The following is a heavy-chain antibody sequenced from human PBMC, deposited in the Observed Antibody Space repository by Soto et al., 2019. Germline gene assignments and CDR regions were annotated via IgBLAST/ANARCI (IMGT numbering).Heavy chain of an antibody. Sequence: EVQLVQSGAEVKKPGEALKISFKSSVYSFSSYWLGWLRQMPGKGLAGMGIIFPDDSETRYSPSFQGQVINSADKSISTAYLQWSSLKASDTAMYYCARRLYDTTGYRYFYYWGQGTLVTVSS. D-gene: IGHD3-22*01. CDR3: ARRLYDTTGYRYFYY. J-gene: IGHJ4*02. CDR1: VYSFSSYW. V-gene: IGHV5-51*01. CDR2: IFPDDSET.